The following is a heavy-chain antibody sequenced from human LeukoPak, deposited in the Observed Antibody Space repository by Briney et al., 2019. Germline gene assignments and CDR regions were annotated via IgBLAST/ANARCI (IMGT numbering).Heavy chain of an antibody. V-gene: IGHV4-39*01. CDR2: IYYSRTT. J-gene: IGHJ6*03. D-gene: IGHD3-10*01. CDR3: ARQISDYYYYYMDV. CDR1: GGSISSSNYY. Sequence: SETLCLTCTVSGGSISSSNYYWGWIRQPPGKGLEWIGTIYYSRTTYYNPSLESRVTISEDTSKNQFSLTLRSVTAADTAVYYCARQISDYYYYYMDVWGKGTTVTVSS.